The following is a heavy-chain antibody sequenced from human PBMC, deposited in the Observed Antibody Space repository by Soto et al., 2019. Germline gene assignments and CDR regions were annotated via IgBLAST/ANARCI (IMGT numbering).Heavy chain of an antibody. CDR1: GGSFSGYF. J-gene: IGHJ4*02. Sequence: KTSETLSLTCGVSGGSFSGYFWTWIRQPPGKGLEWIGEVNHIGITNYNPSLRSRLNLSIDTAKKQFSLKLTSVTAADTAVYYCERANKFFYDSRGYSKKFDFWGQGTLVTVSS. V-gene: IGHV4-34*01. D-gene: IGHD3-22*01. CDR3: ERANKFFYDSRGYSKKFDF. CDR2: VNHIGIT.